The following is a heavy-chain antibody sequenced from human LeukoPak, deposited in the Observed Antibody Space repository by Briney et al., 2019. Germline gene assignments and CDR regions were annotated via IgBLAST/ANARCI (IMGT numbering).Heavy chain of an antibody. D-gene: IGHD1-26*01. Sequence: SETLSLTCTVPGDSISDYYWNWIRQPPGKGLEWIGSIHYSGTTNYNPSLKSRVTISVDTPKNQFSLKLNSVTAADTAVYYCARDVTGSYRPTFDYWDQGTPVTVSS. CDR2: IHYSGTT. V-gene: IGHV4-59*01. J-gene: IGHJ4*02. CDR3: ARDVTGSYRPTFDY. CDR1: GDSISDYY.